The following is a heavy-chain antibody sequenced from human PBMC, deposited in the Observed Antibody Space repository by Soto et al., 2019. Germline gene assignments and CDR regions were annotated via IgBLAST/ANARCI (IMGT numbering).Heavy chain of an antibody. CDR1: GLTFSNYW. CDR3: ARPARECSSPGCAN. D-gene: IGHD2-2*01. V-gene: IGHV3-7*01. CDR2: INQDGSES. Sequence: EVQLVESGGGLVQPGGSLRLSCVVSGLTFSNYWMSWVRQAPGKGLEWVANINQDGSESYYEDSVKGRFTISRDNAKNSLYLQMTSLRAEDTAVYYCARPARECSSPGCANWGQGTLVTVSS. J-gene: IGHJ4*02.